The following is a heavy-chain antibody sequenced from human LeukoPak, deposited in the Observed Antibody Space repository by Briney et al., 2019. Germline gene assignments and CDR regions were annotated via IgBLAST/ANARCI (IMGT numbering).Heavy chain of an antibody. CDR2: ISSTGTTI. V-gene: IGHV3-48*03. J-gene: IGHJ4*02. Sequence: GGSLRLSCAASGFTFSSYEMNWVRQAPGKGLEWVSYISSTGTTIYYADSVKGRFTISRDNAKNSLYLQMNSLRAEDTAVYYCAKSGLNRFDYWGQGTLVTVSS. D-gene: IGHD2-15*01. CDR1: GFTFSSYE. CDR3: AKSGLNRFDY.